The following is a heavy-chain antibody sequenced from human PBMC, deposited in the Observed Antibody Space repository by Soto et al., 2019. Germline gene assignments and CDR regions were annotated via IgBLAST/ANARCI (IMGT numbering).Heavy chain of an antibody. V-gene: IGHV4-30-4*01. CDR2: IYYSGST. D-gene: IGHD2-15*01. Sequence: SETLSLTCTVSGGSISSGDYYWSWIRQPPGKGLEWIGYIYYSGSTYYNPSHKSRVTISVDTSKNQFSLKLSSVTAADTAVYYCARVYSAYYGMDVWGQGTTVTVSS. CDR3: ARVYSAYYGMDV. CDR1: GGSISSGDYY. J-gene: IGHJ6*02.